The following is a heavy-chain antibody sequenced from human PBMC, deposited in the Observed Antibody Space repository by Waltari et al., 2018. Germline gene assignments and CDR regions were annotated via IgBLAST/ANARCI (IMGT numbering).Heavy chain of an antibody. V-gene: IGHV3-30*02. Sequence: QVQLVESGGGVVQPGGSLGLPCARSGVTFSGLGLHVVRQAPGKGLEWVAFITFDGTNKYYADSVKGRFTISRDNPKNTMFLQMNSLRPDDTAIYYCASIFAGTAVTTIQPIDIWGQGTMVTVSS. CDR1: GVTFSGLG. J-gene: IGHJ3*02. CDR3: ASIFAGTAVTTIQPIDI. CDR2: ITFDGTNK. D-gene: IGHD4-17*01.